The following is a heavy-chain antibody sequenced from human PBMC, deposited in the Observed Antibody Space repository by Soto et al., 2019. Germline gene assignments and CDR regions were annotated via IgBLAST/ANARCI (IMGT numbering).Heavy chain of an antibody. V-gene: IGHV1-18*01. CDR3: ARIAASGIVHDFDF. CDR2: ISAHSGNT. D-gene: IGHD6-13*01. CDR1: GDTFTSYA. Sequence: ASVKVACKTSGDTFTSYAISWVRRTAGQGLEWMGWISAHSGNTNYAQKVQGRVTMTTDTSTSTAYMELRSLRSDDTAIYYCARIAASGIVHDFDFWGQGTLVTSPQ. J-gene: IGHJ4*02.